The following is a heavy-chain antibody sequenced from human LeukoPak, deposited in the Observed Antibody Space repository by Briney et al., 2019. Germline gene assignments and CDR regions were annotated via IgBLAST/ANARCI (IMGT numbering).Heavy chain of an antibody. V-gene: IGHV1-18*01. D-gene: IGHD6-19*01. CDR1: GYTFTSYG. J-gene: IGHJ6*02. CDR2: ISAYNGNT. CDR3: ARDGSSGWPDYYYYGMDV. Sequence: SVKVSCKASGYTFTSYGISWVRQAPGQGIEWMGWISAYNGNTNYAQKLQGRVTMTTDTSTSTAYMELRSLRSDDTAVYYCARDGSSGWPDYYYYGMDVWGQGTTVTVSS.